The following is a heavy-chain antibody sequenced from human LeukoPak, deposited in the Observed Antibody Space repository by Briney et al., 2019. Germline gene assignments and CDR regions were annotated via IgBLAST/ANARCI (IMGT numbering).Heavy chain of an antibody. D-gene: IGHD6-19*01. CDR3: ARVQRGIAVALDY. J-gene: IGHJ4*02. CDR1: GFTFSSYE. Sequence: GGSLRLSCAASGFTFSSYEMNWVRQAPGKGLEGISYISSSGTTIYYADSVKGRFTISRDNAENSLYLQMNSLRVEDTAVYYCARVQRGIAVALDYWGQGTLATVSS. V-gene: IGHV3-48*03. CDR2: ISSSGTTI.